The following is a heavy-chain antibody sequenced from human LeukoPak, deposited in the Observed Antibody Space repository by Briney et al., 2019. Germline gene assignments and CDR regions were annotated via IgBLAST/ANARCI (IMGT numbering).Heavy chain of an antibody. V-gene: IGHV3-48*03. J-gene: IGHJ3*02. CDR3: ARDLVSGSQDSFDI. CDR1: GFTFSSYE. Sequence: PGGSLRLSCAASGFTFSSYEMNWVRQTPGKGLEWVPYISRSANTIHYADSVKGRFIISRDNAKNSLYLQMNSLRAEDTAVYYCARDLVSGSQDSFDIWGQGTMVTVSS. CDR2: ISRSANTI. D-gene: IGHD2-15*01.